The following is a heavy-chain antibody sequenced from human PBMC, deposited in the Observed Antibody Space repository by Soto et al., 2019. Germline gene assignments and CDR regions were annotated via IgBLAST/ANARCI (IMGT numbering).Heavy chain of an antibody. J-gene: IGHJ4*02. CDR2: MNPNSGNT. CDR1: GYTFTNYD. Sequence: ASVKVSCKASGYTFTNYDINWVRQATGQGLEWMGWMNPNSGNTGYAQKFQGRVSMTRNTSISTAYMELSSLRSEDTAVYYCARGYYYGSGSSTDYWGQGTLVTVSS. D-gene: IGHD3-10*01. V-gene: IGHV1-8*01. CDR3: ARGYYYGSGSSTDY.